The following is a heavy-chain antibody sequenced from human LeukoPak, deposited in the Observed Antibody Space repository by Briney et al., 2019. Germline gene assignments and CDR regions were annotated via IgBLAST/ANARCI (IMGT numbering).Heavy chain of an antibody. D-gene: IGHD4-23*01. J-gene: IGHJ2*01. CDR1: GGSISSYY. CDR3: ARSKPATVVTRDYWYFDL. CDR2: IYYSGST. Sequence: PSETLSLTCTVSGGSISSYYWSWIRQPPGKGLEWIGYIYYSGSTNYNPSLKSRVTISVDTSKNQFSLKLSSVTAADTAVYHCARSKPATVVTRDYWYFDLWGRGTLVTVSS. V-gene: IGHV4-59*01.